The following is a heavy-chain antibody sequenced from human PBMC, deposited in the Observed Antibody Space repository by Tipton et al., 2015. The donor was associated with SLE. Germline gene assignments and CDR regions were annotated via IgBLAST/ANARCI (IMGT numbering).Heavy chain of an antibody. CDR3: ARHQRSPHIVVVIDWYFDL. D-gene: IGHD2-21*01. CDR2: AYTDGKT. J-gene: IGHJ2*01. V-gene: IGHV4-61*02. CDR1: GGSISSGGYY. Sequence: TLSLTCSVSGGSISSGGYYWSWIRQPAGKGLEWIGRAYTDGKTNYNPSLKSRVTISVDTSKNQFSLKLSSVTAADTAVYYCARHQRSPHIVVVIDWYFDLWGRGTLVTVSS.